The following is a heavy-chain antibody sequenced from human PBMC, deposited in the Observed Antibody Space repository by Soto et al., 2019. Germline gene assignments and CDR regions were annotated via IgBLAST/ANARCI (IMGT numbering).Heavy chain of an antibody. V-gene: IGHV4-59*01. CDR2: IYYSGST. Sequence: PSETLSLTCTVSGGSISSYYWSWIRQPPGKGLEWIGYIYYSGSTSYNPSLQSRVTISADVSKNQFSLDLRSVTAADTAVYYCARRWSGTDYWGHGTLVTVSS. J-gene: IGHJ4*01. CDR1: GGSISSYY. D-gene: IGHD3-10*01. CDR3: ARRWSGTDY.